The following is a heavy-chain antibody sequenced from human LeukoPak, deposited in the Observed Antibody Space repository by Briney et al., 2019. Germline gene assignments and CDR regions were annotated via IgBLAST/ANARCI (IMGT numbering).Heavy chain of an antibody. J-gene: IGHJ3*02. V-gene: IGHV3-23*01. D-gene: IGHD6-13*01. CDR2: ISGSGGST. Sequence: GGSLRLSCAASGFTFSINAMSWVRQAPGKGLEWVSAISGSGGSTYYADSVKGRFTISRDNSKNTVYLQMNSLRGEDTAIYYCAKGGSSWYPHAFDIWGQGTMDTVSS. CDR1: GFTFSINA. CDR3: AKGGSSWYPHAFDI.